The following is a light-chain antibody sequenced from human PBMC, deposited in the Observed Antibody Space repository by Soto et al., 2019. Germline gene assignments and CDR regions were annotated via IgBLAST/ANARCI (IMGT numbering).Light chain of an antibody. CDR3: QQGYSTQWT. J-gene: IGKJ1*01. CDR1: QDIRSY. Sequence: DIQMTQSPSSLSASVGDRVSITCRASQDIRSYLNWYQQKQGKAPELLIYATSNLQSGAPPRFSASGSGTDFTLTISSLQPEDFATYYCQQGYSTQWTSGQGTKVEIK. V-gene: IGKV1-39*01. CDR2: ATS.